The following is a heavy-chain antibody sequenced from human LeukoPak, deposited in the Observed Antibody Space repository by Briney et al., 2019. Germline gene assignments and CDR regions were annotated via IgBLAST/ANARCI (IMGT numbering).Heavy chain of an antibody. CDR2: ISWNSGSI. CDR1: GFTFDDYA. V-gene: IGHV3-9*01. D-gene: IGHD5-18*01. J-gene: IGHJ3*02. Sequence: GRSLRLSCAASGFTFDDYAMHWVRQAPGKGLEGVSGISWNSGSIGYADSVKGRFTISRDNAKNSLYLQMNSLRAEDTALYYCAKGGYSYGNGAFDIWGQGTMVTVSS. CDR3: AKGGYSYGNGAFDI.